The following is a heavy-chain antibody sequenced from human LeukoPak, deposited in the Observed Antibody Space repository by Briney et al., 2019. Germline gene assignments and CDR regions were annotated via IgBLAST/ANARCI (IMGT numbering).Heavy chain of an antibody. D-gene: IGHD2-21*02. J-gene: IGHJ4*02. CDR3: ARASKGDVIFDF. CDR1: GYGFSTYW. V-gene: IGHV5-51*01. Sequence: GESLKISCQGSGYGFSTYWNGWVRQMPGKGLEEMGVIYPDDSDIRYGPSFQGLVTISGDKSKNTPYLQWPSLKAPDTAVYYCARASKGDVIFDFWGQGTLVTVSS. CDR2: IYPDDSDI.